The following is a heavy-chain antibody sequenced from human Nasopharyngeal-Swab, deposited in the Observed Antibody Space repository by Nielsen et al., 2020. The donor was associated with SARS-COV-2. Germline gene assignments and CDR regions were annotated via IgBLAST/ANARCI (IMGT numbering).Heavy chain of an antibody. J-gene: IGHJ4*02. Sequence: GESLKISCAASGFTFSRYTMHWVRQAPGKGLEWVAVISYDGSNKYYADSVKGRFTISRDISKNTLYLQMNSLRAEDKAVFYCASTPLDSSGYYYAFPYWGRGTLVTVSS. V-gene: IGHV3-30-3*01. CDR3: ASTPLDSSGYYYAFPY. CDR2: ISYDGSNK. D-gene: IGHD3-22*01. CDR1: GFTFSRYT.